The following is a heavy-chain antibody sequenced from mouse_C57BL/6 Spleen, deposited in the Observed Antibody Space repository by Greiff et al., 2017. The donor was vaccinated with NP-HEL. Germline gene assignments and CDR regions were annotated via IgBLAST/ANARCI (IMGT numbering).Heavy chain of an antibody. CDR3: ARHVYDVYYFDD. Sequence: VQLQQSGPELVKPGASVKMSCKASGYTFTDYNMHWVKQSHGKSLEWIGYINPNNGGTSYNQKFKGKATLTVNKSSSTAYMELRSLTSEDSAVYYCARHVYDVYYFDDWGQGTTLTVSS. D-gene: IGHD2-2*01. CDR2: INPNNGGT. V-gene: IGHV1-22*01. CDR1: GYTFTDYN. J-gene: IGHJ2*01.